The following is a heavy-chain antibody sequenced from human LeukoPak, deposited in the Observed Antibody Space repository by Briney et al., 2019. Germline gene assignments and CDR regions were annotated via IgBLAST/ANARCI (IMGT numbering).Heavy chain of an antibody. CDR1: GYTLTELS. CDR2: FDPEGGET. Sequence: GASVKVSCKVSGYTLTELSMHWVRQAPGKGLEWMGGFDPEGGETIYAQKFQGRVTMTEDTSTDTAYMELSSLRSEDTAVYYCATASYCSGGSCYPIDYWGQGTLVTVSS. D-gene: IGHD2-15*01. V-gene: IGHV1-24*01. CDR3: ATASYCSGGSCYPIDY. J-gene: IGHJ4*02.